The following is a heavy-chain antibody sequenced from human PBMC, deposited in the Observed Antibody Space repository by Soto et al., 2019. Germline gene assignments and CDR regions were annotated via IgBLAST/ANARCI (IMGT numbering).Heavy chain of an antibody. D-gene: IGHD3-10*01. J-gene: IGHJ4*02. CDR1: GYTFTSYD. CDR3: ARNYGSGSNDLDY. CDR2: IRAYNGNT. V-gene: IGHV1-18*04. Sequence: QVQLVQSGAEVKKPGASVKVSCKASGYTFTSYDISWVRQAPGQGLEWMGWIRAYNGNTKFAQKFQGRVTMATDTSTSPAYMELRSLRSDDTAVYYCARNYGSGSNDLDYWGQGTLVTVSS.